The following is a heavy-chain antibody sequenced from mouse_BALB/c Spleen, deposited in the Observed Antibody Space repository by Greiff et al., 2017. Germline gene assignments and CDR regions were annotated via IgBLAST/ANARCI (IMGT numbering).Heavy chain of an antibody. CDR1: GFTFSSFG. J-gene: IGHJ2*01. CDR3: ARESYGNYDY. Sequence: EVKLVESGGGLVQPGGSRTLSCAASGFTFSSFGMHWVRQAPEKGLEWVAYLSSGSSTIYYADTVKGRFTISRDNPKNTLFLQMTSLRSEDTAMYYCARESYGNYDYWGQGTTLTVSS. CDR2: LSSGSSTI. D-gene: IGHD2-1*01. V-gene: IGHV5-17*02.